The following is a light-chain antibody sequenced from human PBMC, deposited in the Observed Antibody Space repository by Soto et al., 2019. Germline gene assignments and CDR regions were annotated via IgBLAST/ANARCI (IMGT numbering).Light chain of an antibody. CDR1: SSDVGGYNF. Sequence: SGRTQPGSVSRYPGQSFTNSFSGTSSDVGGYNFVSWYQQHPDKAPKLMIYDVTNRPSGVSNRFSGSKSGNTASLITSGLQAEDEADYYCSSYTSISTYVFGTGTKVTVL. CDR2: DVT. CDR3: SSYTSISTYV. V-gene: IGLV2-14*01. J-gene: IGLJ1*01.